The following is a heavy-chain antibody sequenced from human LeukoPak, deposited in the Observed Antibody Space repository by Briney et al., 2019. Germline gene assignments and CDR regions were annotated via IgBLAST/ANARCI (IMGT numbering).Heavy chain of an antibody. CDR1: GGSISSNKYY. V-gene: IGHV4-39*01. J-gene: IGHJ4*02. D-gene: IGHD3-10*01. Sequence: SETLSLTCTVSGGSISSNKYYWGWIRQPPGKGLEWIGSIYYSGSTYYNPSLKSRVTTSVDTSKNQFSLKLSSVTAADTAVYYCARHYWFGSGSYEPLRYWGQGTLVTVSS. CDR3: ARHYWFGSGSYEPLRY. CDR2: IYYSGST.